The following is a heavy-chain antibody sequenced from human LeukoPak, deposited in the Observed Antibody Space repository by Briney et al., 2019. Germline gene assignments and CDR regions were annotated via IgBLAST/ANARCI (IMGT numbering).Heavy chain of an antibody. CDR1: GGSISSSSYY. V-gene: IGHV4-39*01. J-gene: IGHJ4*02. CDR3: ATPYDFWSGYLY. Sequence: PSETLSLTCTVSGGSISSSSYYWGWIRQPPGKGPEWIGSIYYSGSTYYNPSLKSRVTISVDTSKNQFSLKLSSVTAADTAVYYCATPYDFWSGYLYWGQGTLVTVSS. CDR2: IYYSGST. D-gene: IGHD3-3*01.